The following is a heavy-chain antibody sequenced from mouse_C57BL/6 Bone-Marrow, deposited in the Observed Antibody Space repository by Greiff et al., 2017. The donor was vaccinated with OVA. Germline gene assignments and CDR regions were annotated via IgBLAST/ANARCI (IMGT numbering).Heavy chain of an antibody. J-gene: IGHJ3*01. V-gene: IGHV10-1*01. CDR3: VRDGYPSWFAY. D-gene: IGHD2-3*01. CDR1: GFSFNTYA. Sequence: EVKLVESGGGLVQPKGSLKLSCAASGFSFNTYAMNWVRQAPGKGMEWVARIRSKSNNYATYYADSVKDRFTISRDDSESMLYLQMNNLKTEDTAMYYCVRDGYPSWFAYWGQGTLVTVSA. CDR2: IRSKSNNYAT.